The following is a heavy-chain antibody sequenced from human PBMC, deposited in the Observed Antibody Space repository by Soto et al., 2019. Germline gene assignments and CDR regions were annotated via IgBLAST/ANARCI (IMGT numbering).Heavy chain of an antibody. Sequence: ASVKVSCKASGGTFSSYAISWVRQAPGQGLEWMGGIIPIFGTANYAQKFQGRVTITADESTSTAYMELSSLRSEDTAVYYCASTPFYDSSGYYPRHYYYYGMDVWGQGTTVTVSS. J-gene: IGHJ6*02. D-gene: IGHD3-22*01. CDR2: IIPIFGTA. CDR1: GGTFSSYA. V-gene: IGHV1-69*13. CDR3: ASTPFYDSSGYYPRHYYYYGMDV.